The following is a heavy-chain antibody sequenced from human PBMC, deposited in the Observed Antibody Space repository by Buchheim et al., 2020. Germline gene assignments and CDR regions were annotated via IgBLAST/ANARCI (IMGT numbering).Heavy chain of an antibody. V-gene: IGHV3-33*01. CDR3: ARGGPEDPFDY. CDR1: GFTFSSYG. CDR2: IWDDGSNK. Sequence: QVQLVESGGGVVQPGRSLRLSCAASGFTFSSYGFHWVRQAPGKGLEWVAVIWDDGSNKYSADSVKGRFTISRDNSKNTLYLQMNSLRAEDTAVYYCARGGPEDPFDYWGQGTL. J-gene: IGHJ4*02. D-gene: IGHD5-12*01.